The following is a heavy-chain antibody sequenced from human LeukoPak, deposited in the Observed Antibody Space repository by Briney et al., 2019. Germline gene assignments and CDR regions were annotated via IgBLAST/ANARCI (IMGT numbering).Heavy chain of an antibody. CDR2: ISYDGSNK. V-gene: IGHV3-30*18. CDR3: SKYSNYVGFDY. CDR1: GVTFSSYG. J-gene: IGHJ4*02. D-gene: IGHD4-11*01. Sequence: PGGSLRLSCAASGVTFSSYGMHWVRQAPGKGLEGVAVISYDGSNKYYADSVKGRFTISRDNSKNTLYLQMNSLRAEDTAVYYCSKYSNYVGFDYWGQGTLVTVSS.